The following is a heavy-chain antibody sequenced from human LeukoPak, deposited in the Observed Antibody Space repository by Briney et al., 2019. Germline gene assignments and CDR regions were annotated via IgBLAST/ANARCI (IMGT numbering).Heavy chain of an antibody. Sequence: SETLSLTCAVYGGSFSGYYWSWIRQPPGKGLEWIGEINHSGSTNYNPSLKSRVTISVDTSKNQFSLKLSSVTAADTAVYYCAREGGHFDYWGQGTLVTVSP. CDR2: INHSGST. CDR1: GGSFSGYY. J-gene: IGHJ4*02. CDR3: AREGGHFDY. V-gene: IGHV4-34*01. D-gene: IGHD3-16*01.